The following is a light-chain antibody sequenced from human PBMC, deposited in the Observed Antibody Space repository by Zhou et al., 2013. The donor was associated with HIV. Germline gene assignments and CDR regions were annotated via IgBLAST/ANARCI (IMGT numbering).Light chain of an antibody. V-gene: IGKV1-5*03. CDR2: KSS. Sequence: DIQMTQSPSTLSASVGDRVTITCRASQSIGDWLAWYQQKPGXAPKLLIYKSSILEIGVPSRFSGSGSGTEFTLTISSLQPDDFAIYYCQQYNSYSWTFGQGTKVEIK. CDR1: QSIGDW. CDR3: QQYNSYSWT. J-gene: IGKJ1*01.